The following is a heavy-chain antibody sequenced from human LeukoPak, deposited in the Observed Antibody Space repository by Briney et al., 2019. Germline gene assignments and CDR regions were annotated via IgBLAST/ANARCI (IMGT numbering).Heavy chain of an antibody. CDR1: GGSISSGDYY. D-gene: IGHD3-10*01. Sequence: SETLSLTCTVSGGSISSGDYYWSWIRQPPGKGLEWIGYIYYSGSTYYNPSLKSRVTISVDTSKNQFSLKLSSVTAADTAVYYCARGMVRRVFDPWGQGTLVTVSS. CDR3: ARGMVRRVFDP. J-gene: IGHJ5*02. V-gene: IGHV4-30-4*08. CDR2: IYYSGST.